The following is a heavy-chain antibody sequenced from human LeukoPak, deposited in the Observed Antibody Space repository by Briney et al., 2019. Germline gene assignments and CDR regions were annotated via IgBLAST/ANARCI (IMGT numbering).Heavy chain of an antibody. CDR3: ARDNAGYSTSWFDF. CDR1: GYTFTSYG. J-gene: IGHJ4*02. CDR2: ISPYNGNT. D-gene: IGHD6-13*01. Sequence: ASVKVSCKASGYTFTSYGISWVRQAPGQGLEWMGWISPYNGNTKYAQKLQGRVTMTTDTSTSTAYMELRSLRSDDTAVYYCARDNAGYSTSWFDFWGQGTLVTVSS. V-gene: IGHV1-18*01.